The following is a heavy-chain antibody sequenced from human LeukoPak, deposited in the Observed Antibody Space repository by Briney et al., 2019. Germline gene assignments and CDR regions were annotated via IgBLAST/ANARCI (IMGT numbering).Heavy chain of an antibody. D-gene: IGHD6-6*01. CDR1: GYTFTSYG. Sequence: ASVTVSCKASGYTFTSYGISWVRQAPGQGLEWMGWISAYNGNTNYAQKLQGRVTMTTDTSTSTAYMELRSLRSDDTAVYYCARDYLRHSSSGYWGQGTLVTVSS. J-gene: IGHJ4*02. V-gene: IGHV1-18*01. CDR2: ISAYNGNT. CDR3: ARDYLRHSSSGY.